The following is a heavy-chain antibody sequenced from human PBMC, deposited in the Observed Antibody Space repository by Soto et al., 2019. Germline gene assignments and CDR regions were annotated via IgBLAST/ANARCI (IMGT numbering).Heavy chain of an antibody. V-gene: IGHV3-30*18. CDR1: GFTFSSYG. CDR3: AKEVWSGPMDV. CDR2: IYDGSNK. Sequence: QVQLVESGGGVVQPGRSPRLSCAASGFTFSSYGMHWVRQAPGKGLEWVAVIYDGSNKYYADSVKGRFTISRDNSKNTLYLQMNSPRAEDTAVYYCAKEVWSGPMDVWGQGTTVTVSS. D-gene: IGHD3-3*01. J-gene: IGHJ6*02.